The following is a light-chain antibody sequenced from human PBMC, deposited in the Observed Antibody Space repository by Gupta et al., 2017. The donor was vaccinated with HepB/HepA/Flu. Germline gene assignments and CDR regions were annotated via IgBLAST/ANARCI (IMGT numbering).Light chain of an antibody. CDR1: QSILYNSNNKNY. CDR2: WAS. J-gene: IGKJ3*01. Sequence: DIVMTQSPDSLVVSLGERATINCKSSQSILYNSNNKNYLAWYQQKPGQAPKLLIYWASTRESGVPDRFSGSGSGTDFTLTISSLQAEDVAVYYCQQYDNPTLTFGPGTKVHI. CDR3: QQYDNPTLT. V-gene: IGKV4-1*01.